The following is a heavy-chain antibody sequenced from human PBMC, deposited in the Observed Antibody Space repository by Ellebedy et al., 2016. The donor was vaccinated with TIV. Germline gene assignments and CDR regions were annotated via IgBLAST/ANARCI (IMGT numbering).Heavy chain of an antibody. CDR2: MFHSGST. Sequence: SETLSLXXAVSGYSIRSGYYWGWIRQPPGKGLEWIGSMFHSGSTYYNPSLKSRVAISVDTSKNQFSLKLSSVTAADTAVYYCARTDLRYGMDVWGQGTTVTVSS. V-gene: IGHV4-38-2*01. CDR3: ARTDLRYGMDV. CDR1: GYSIRSGYY. D-gene: IGHD3/OR15-3a*01. J-gene: IGHJ6*02.